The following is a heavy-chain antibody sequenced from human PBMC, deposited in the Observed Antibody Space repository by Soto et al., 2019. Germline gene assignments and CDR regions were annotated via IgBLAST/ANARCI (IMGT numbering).Heavy chain of an antibody. Sequence: QVQLQESGPGLVKPSQTLSLTCTVSGGSISSGGYYWSWIRQHPGKGLEWIGYIYYSGSTYYNPSLKSRVTISVDTSKNQFSLKLSSVTAADTAVYYCARLAWGGYSYGSGGPFDYWGQGTLVTVSS. J-gene: IGHJ4*02. CDR3: ARLAWGGYSYGSGGPFDY. CDR1: GGSISSGGYY. CDR2: IYYSGST. D-gene: IGHD5-18*01. V-gene: IGHV4-31*03.